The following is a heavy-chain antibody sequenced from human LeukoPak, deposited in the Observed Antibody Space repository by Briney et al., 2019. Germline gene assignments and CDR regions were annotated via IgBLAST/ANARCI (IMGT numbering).Heavy chain of an antibody. J-gene: IGHJ4*02. CDR1: GYTFTGYY. V-gene: IGHV1-2*02. Sequence: GASVKVSCKASGYTFTGYYMHWVRQAPGQGLEWMGWINPNSGGTNYAQKFQGRVTMTRDTSISTAYMELSGLRSDDTAVYYCARWDYYYDSSGYYNSDYWGQGTLVTVSS. D-gene: IGHD3-22*01. CDR3: ARWDYYYDSSGYYNSDY. CDR2: INPNSGGT.